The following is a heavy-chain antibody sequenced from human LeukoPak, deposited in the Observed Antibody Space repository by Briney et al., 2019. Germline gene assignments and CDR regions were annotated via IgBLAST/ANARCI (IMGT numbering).Heavy chain of an antibody. V-gene: IGHV3-48*01. CDR1: GSTFSSYN. J-gene: IGHJ1*01. CDR2: ISSGSSTI. Sequence: GGSLRLSCAASGSTFSSYNMNWVRRAPGKGLEWVSYISSGSSTIYYADSVKGRFTISRDNAKNSLYLQMNTLRAEDTAVYYCAKDTGYSSGWPAEYFQHWGQGTLVTVSS. CDR3: AKDTGYSSGWPAEYFQH. D-gene: IGHD6-19*01.